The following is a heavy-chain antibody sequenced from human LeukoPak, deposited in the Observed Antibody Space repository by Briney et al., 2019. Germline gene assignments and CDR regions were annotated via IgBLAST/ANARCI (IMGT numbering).Heavy chain of an antibody. J-gene: IGHJ4*02. CDR1: GFTFSSYS. CDR3: ARYRGGRGSDFFDY. Sequence: TGGSLRLSCAASGFTFSSYSMTRVRQAPGKGLEWISYITGSSSTVFYADSVKGRFIISRDNAKNSLYLQMNSLRDEDTAVYYCARYRGGRGSDFFDYWGQGTLVTVSS. CDR2: ITGSSSTV. V-gene: IGHV3-48*02. D-gene: IGHD3-10*01.